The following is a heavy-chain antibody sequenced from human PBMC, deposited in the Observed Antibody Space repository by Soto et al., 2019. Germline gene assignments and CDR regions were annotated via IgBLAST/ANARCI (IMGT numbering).Heavy chain of an antibody. Sequence: PGGSLRLSCAASGFTFTNYAMTWVRQAPGKGLEWVSGISASGGSTYYADSVKGRFTISRDNSKNTLYPQMNSLRAEDTALYYCAKDRGSLYTSSSPLDFWGQGTLVTVSS. J-gene: IGHJ4*02. CDR1: GFTFTNYA. CDR2: ISASGGST. D-gene: IGHD6-6*01. CDR3: AKDRGSLYTSSSPLDF. V-gene: IGHV3-23*01.